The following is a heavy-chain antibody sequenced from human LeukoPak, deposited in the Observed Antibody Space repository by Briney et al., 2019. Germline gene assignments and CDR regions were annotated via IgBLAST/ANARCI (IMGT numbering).Heavy chain of an antibody. J-gene: IGHJ4*02. V-gene: IGHV3-30*03. Sequence: GGSLRLSCAASGFTFSSYSIHWVRQAPGKGLEWVTVISADGRTQYYSDSVKGRFTISRDNSLNTLHLQMNSLRTGDTAVYYCAREFGHDRWYFDYWGQGALATVSS. CDR3: AREFGHDRWYFDY. CDR1: GFTFSSYS. CDR2: ISADGRTQ. D-gene: IGHD5-12*01.